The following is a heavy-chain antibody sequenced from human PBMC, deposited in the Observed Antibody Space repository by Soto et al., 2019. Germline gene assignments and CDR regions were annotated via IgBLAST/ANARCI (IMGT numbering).Heavy chain of an antibody. J-gene: IGHJ5*02. V-gene: IGHV4-39*01. D-gene: IGHD1-7*01. CDR3: ARPITGTTYGAWFDP. Sequence: GKGLEWIGSIYYSGSTYYNPSLKSRVTISVDTSKNQFSLKLSSVTAADTAVYYCARPITGTTYGAWFDPWAQGPLAPVSP. CDR2: IYYSGST.